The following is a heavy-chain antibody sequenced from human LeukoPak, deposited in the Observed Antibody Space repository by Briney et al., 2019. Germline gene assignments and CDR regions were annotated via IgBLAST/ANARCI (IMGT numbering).Heavy chain of an antibody. CDR1: GGSISSYY. J-gene: IGHJ5*02. D-gene: IGHD4-4*01. CDR3: ARLAYSNYDLSGWFDP. CDR2: IYYSGST. V-gene: IGHV4-59*06. Sequence: SETLSLTCTVSGGSISSYYWSWIRQPPGKGLEWIGYIYYSGSTYYNPSLKSRVTISVDTSKNQFSLKLSSVTAADTAVYYCARLAYSNYDLSGWFDPWGQGTLVTVSS.